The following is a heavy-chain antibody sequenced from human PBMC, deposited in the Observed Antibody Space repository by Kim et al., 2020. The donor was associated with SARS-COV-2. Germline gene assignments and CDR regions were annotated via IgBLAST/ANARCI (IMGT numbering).Heavy chain of an antibody. V-gene: IGHV3-15*01. Sequence: GGSLRLSCAASGFTFSNAWMSWVRQAPGKGLEWVGRIKSKTDGGTTDYAAPVKGRFTISRDDSKNTLYLQMNSLKTEDTAVYYCTTDSKENYYYGMDVWGQGTTVTVSS. CDR3: TTDSKENYYYGMDV. J-gene: IGHJ6*02. CDR2: IKSKTDGGTT. CDR1: GFTFSNAW.